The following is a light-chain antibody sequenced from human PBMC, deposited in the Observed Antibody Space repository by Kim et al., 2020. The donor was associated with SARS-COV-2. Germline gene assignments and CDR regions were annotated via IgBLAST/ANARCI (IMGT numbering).Light chain of an antibody. J-gene: IGKJ2*01. CDR1: QSVSSS. CDR3: QQYKKWPPHT. Sequence: VPPGERATLPCRASQSVSSSLAWYQQRPGQAPRLLIYGASTRATGIPARFSGSGSGTECTLTISSLQSEDFALYYCQQYKKWPPHTFGQGTKLEI. CDR2: GAS. V-gene: IGKV3-15*01.